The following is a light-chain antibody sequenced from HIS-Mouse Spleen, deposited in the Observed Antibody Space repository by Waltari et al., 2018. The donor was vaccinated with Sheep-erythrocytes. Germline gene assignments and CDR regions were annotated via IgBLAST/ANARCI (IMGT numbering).Light chain of an antibody. CDR1: QSVLYSSNNKNY. Sequence: DIVMTQSPDSLAVSLGERATINCKSSQSVLYSSNNKNYLAWYQQKPGPPPKLLIYWASTRESGVPDRFSGSGSGTDFTLTISSLQAEDVAVYYCQQYYSTPLITFGQGTRLEIK. CDR2: WAS. V-gene: IGKV4-1*01. CDR3: QQYYSTPLIT. J-gene: IGKJ5*01.